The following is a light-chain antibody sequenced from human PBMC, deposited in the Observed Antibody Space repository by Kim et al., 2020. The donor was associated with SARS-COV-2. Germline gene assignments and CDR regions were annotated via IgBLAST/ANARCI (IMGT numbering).Light chain of an antibody. Sequence: SYELTQPPSVSVAPGKTARITCGGNNIGSKSVHWYQQKPGQAPVLVVYDDSDRPSGFPERFSGSNSGNTATLTISRVEAGDEADYYCQVWDSSSDHYVFGTGTKVTVL. V-gene: IGLV3-21*03. CDR2: DDS. CDR3: QVWDSSSDHYV. J-gene: IGLJ1*01. CDR1: NIGSKS.